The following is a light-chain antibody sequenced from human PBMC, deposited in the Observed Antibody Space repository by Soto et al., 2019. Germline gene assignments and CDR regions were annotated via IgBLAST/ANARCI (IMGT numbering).Light chain of an antibody. CDR2: EVS. J-gene: IGLJ1*01. V-gene: IGLV2-14*01. CDR3: FSYTSSGTYV. Sequence: QSVLTRPASVSGSPGQSITISCTGTSSDVGNYKYVSWYQQHPGKAPKLMIHEVSNRPSGVSNRFSGSKSGNTASLTISGLQAEEETDYYCFSYTSSGTYVFGTGTKVTVL. CDR1: SSDVGNYKY.